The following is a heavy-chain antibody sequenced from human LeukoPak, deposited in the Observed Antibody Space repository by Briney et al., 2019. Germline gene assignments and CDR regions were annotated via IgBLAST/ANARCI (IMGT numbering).Heavy chain of an antibody. V-gene: IGHV3-7*01. Sequence: PGGSLRLSCAASGFTFSGYWMSWVRQAPGKGPEWVANIKQDGSEIYYVDSVKGRFTISRDNAKNSLFLQMNSLRAEDTAVYYCARSGPIPNWGQGTLVTVSS. CDR3: ARSGPIPN. J-gene: IGHJ4*02. CDR2: IKQDGSEI. CDR1: GFTFSGYW. D-gene: IGHD2-2*02.